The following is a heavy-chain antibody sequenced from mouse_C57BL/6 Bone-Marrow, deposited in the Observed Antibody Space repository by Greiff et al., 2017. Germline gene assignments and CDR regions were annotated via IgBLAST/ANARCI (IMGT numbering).Heavy chain of an antibody. V-gene: IGHV1-76*01. CDR1: GYTFTDYY. Sequence: VKLVESGAELVRPGASVKLSCKASGYTFTDYYINWVKQRPGQGLEWIARIYPGSGNTYYNEKFKGKATLTAEKSSSTAYMQLSSLTSEDSAVYFCAREDSNYGGYFDYWGQGTTLTVSS. CDR2: IYPGSGNT. J-gene: IGHJ2*01. D-gene: IGHD2-5*01. CDR3: AREDSNYGGYFDY.